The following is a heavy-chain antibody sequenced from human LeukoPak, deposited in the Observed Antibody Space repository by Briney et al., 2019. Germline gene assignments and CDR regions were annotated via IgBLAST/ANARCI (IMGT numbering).Heavy chain of an antibody. CDR3: AKGIDFWSGYYGCYFDY. Sequence: PGGSLRLSCAASGFTFSSYSMNSVRQAPGKGLEWVSSISSSSSYIYYADSVKGRFTISRDNAKNSLYLQMNSMRAEETAVYYCAKGIDFWSGYYGCYFDYGGEGTVVTVSS. CDR1: GFTFSSYS. D-gene: IGHD3-3*01. CDR2: ISSSSSYI. V-gene: IGHV3-21*04. J-gene: IGHJ4*02.